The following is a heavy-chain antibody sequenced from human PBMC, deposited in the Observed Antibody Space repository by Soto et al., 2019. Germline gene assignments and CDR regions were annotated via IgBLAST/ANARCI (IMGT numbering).Heavy chain of an antibody. CDR2: INPNSGGT. V-gene: IGHV1-2*02. D-gene: IGHD3-3*01. CDR3: ARGRFLEWLLGWFDP. Sequence: ASVKVSCKASGYTFTGYYMHWVREAPGQGLEWMGWINPNSGGTNYAQKFQGRVTMTRDTSISTAYMELSRLRSDDTAVYYCARGRFLEWLLGWFDPWGQGTLVTVSS. J-gene: IGHJ5*02. CDR1: GYTFTGYY.